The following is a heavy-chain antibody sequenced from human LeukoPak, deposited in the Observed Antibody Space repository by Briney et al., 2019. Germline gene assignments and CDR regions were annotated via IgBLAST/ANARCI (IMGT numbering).Heavy chain of an antibody. Sequence: GESLKISCKGSVYRFTTYWIGWVRQMPGKGLEWMGIIYPGDSDTTYSPSFKGQVTISADKSIGTAYLQWSSLKASGTAMYYCASRKEEWGGFDYWGQGTLVTVSS. D-gene: IGHD3-3*01. J-gene: IGHJ4*02. V-gene: IGHV5-51*01. CDR2: IYPGDSDT. CDR3: ASRKEEWGGFDY. CDR1: VYRFTTYW.